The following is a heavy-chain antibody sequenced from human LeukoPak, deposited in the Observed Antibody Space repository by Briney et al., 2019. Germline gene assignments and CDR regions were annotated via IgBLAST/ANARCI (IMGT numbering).Heavy chain of an antibody. CDR2: IIGTGGT. Sequence: GGSLRLSCAASGFTFDTYAMTWVRQAPGKGLERVSSIIGTGGTLYADSVKGRFTISRDNSKNTLYLQVNSLRVEDTAIYYCACQREYCSSGRCYFDHWGQGTLVTVSS. J-gene: IGHJ4*02. CDR3: ACQREYCSSGRCYFDH. D-gene: IGHD2-2*01. CDR1: GFTFDTYA. V-gene: IGHV3-23*01.